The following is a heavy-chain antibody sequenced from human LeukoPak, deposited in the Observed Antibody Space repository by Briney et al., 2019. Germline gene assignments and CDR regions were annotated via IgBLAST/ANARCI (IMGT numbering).Heavy chain of an antibody. Sequence: GESLKISCKGSGYSFTSYWIGWVRQVPGKGLEWMGIIYPGDSDTRYSPSFQGQVTISADKSISTAYLQWSSLKASDTAMYYCARQFGSSSGRGAFDIWGQGTMVTVSS. D-gene: IGHD6-6*01. CDR1: GYSFTSYW. J-gene: IGHJ3*02. V-gene: IGHV5-51*01. CDR3: ARQFGSSSGRGAFDI. CDR2: IYPGDSDT.